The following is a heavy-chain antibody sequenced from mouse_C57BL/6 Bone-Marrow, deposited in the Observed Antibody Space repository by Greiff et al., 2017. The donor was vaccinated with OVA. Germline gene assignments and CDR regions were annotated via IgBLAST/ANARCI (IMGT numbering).Heavy chain of an antibody. CDR2: IYWDDDK. D-gene: IGHD4-1*01. J-gene: IGHJ3*01. V-gene: IGHV8-12*01. Sequence: QVTLKESGPGILQSSQTLSLTCSFSGFSLSTSGMGVSWIRQPSGQGLEWLAHIYWDDDKRYNPSLKSRLTISKDTSRNQVFRKITSGDNAEAATYYYARRGANWGSWFAYWGQGTLVTVSA. CDR1: GFSLSTSGMG. CDR3: ARRGANWGSWFAY.